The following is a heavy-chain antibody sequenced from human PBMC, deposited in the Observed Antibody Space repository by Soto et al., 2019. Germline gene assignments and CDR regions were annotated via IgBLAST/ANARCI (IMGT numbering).Heavy chain of an antibody. Sequence: ASVKVSCKASGYIFTIYYIHWVRQAPGQGLEWMGWINPFDGSRMFAQSFQGRATMTRDTSTSTVYMEVSSLRSEDTAVYYCSRVDPGETSPFDHWGQGTLVTVSS. CDR1: GYIFTIYY. D-gene: IGHD3-10*01. CDR3: SRVDPGETSPFDH. J-gene: IGHJ4*02. V-gene: IGHV1-46*03. CDR2: INPFDGSR.